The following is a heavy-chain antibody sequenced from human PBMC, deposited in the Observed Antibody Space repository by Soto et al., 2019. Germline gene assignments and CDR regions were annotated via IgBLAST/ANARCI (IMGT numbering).Heavy chain of an antibody. J-gene: IGHJ4*02. CDR2: ISSNGGTT. V-gene: IGHV3-64*01. CDR3: VRGVSRNYDY. CDR1: GFTFSSYD. D-gene: IGHD1-7*01. Sequence: EVQLAESGGGLVQPGGSLRLSCVASGFTFSSYDMHWVRQAPGKGLEYVSSISSNGGTTYYGNSVKGRFTIFRDNSKNTLYLQMGSLRAEDMAVYYCVRGVSRNYDYWGKGPLVTVSS.